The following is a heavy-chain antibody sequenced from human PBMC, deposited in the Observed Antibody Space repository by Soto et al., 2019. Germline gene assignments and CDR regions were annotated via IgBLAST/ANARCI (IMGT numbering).Heavy chain of an antibody. J-gene: IGHJ4*02. CDR1: GFTFSSYA. CDR2: ISGSGGST. Sequence: GGSLRLSCAASGFTFSSYAMSWVRQAPGKGLEWVSAISGSGGSTYYADSVKGRFTISRDNSKNTLYLQMNSLRAEDTAVYYCAKAGYYDILTTAIRRVKPISYFDYWGQGTLVTVSS. V-gene: IGHV3-23*01. D-gene: IGHD3-9*01. CDR3: AKAGYYDILTTAIRRVKPISYFDY.